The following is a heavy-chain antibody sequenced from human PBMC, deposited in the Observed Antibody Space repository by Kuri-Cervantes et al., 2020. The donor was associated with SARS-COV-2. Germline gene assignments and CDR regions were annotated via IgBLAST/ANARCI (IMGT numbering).Heavy chain of an antibody. D-gene: IGHD3-10*01. CDR3: ARYLYGPGSYYNSYYFDY. CDR1: GGSISSSSYY. CDR2: SYYSGST. V-gene: IGHV4-39*07. J-gene: IGHJ4*02. Sequence: ESLKISCTVPGGSISSSSYYWGWIRQPPGKGLEWIGSSYYSGSTYYNPSLKSRVTISVDTSKNQFSLKLSSVTAADTAVYYCARYLYGPGSYYNSYYFDYWGQGTLVTVSS.